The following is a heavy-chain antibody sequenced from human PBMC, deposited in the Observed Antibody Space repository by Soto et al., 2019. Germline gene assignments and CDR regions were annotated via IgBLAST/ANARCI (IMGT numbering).Heavy chain of an antibody. CDR3: ANGGVDDSSGYYYDLEAG. J-gene: IGHJ4*02. Sequence: QVQLVESGGGVVQPGRSLRLSCAASGFTFSSYGMHWVRQAPGKGLEWVAVISYDGSNKYYADSVKGRFTISRDNSKNTLYLQMNSLRAEDTAVYYCANGGVDDSSGYYYDLEAGWGQGTLVTVSS. V-gene: IGHV3-30*18. CDR2: ISYDGSNK. D-gene: IGHD3-22*01. CDR1: GFTFSSYG.